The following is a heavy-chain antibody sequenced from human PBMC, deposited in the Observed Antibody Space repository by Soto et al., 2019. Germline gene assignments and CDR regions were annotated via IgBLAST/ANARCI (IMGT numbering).Heavy chain of an antibody. D-gene: IGHD5-18*01. V-gene: IGHV1-69*18. CDR1: GGTFSRSG. CDR2: IVPSVDTI. Sequence: QVQLVQSGTEVKKPGASVKVSGKASGGTFSRSGFHWVRQAPGQGLEWMGMIVPSVDTINYAQKFQARVTISADQFTSTVYMELRSLRSEDTAVYYCARCPQPPDTADPYAVDVWGQGTRVIVSS. CDR3: ARCPQPPDTADPYAVDV. J-gene: IGHJ6*02.